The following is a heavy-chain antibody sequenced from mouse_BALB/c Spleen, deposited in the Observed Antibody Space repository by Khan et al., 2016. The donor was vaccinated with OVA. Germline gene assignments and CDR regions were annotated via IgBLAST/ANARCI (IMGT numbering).Heavy chain of an antibody. J-gene: IGHJ2*01. CDR1: GYSITSDYA. V-gene: IGHV3-2*02. CDR3: ARVYGGDVDY. D-gene: IGHD1-1*01. Sequence: EVQLKESGPGLVKPSQSLSLICTVTGYSITSDYAWNWIRQFPGNKLEWMGFISYSGNTKYNPSLKSRISITRDTSKNQFFLQLNSVTTEDTATYYCARVYGGDVDYWGQGTTLTVSS. CDR2: ISYSGNT.